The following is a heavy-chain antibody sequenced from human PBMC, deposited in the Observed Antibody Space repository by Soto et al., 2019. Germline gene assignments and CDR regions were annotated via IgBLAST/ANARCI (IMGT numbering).Heavy chain of an antibody. Sequence: QVQLQQWGAGLLKPSETLSLTCAVYGGSFSGYYWSWIRQPPGKGLEWIGEINHSGSTNYNPSLKSRVTISVDTSKNQFSLKLSSVTAADTAVYYCAAGSPTPLWGQGTLVTVSS. V-gene: IGHV4-34*01. D-gene: IGHD1-26*01. CDR2: INHSGST. CDR1: GGSFSGYY. J-gene: IGHJ4*02. CDR3: AAGSPTPL.